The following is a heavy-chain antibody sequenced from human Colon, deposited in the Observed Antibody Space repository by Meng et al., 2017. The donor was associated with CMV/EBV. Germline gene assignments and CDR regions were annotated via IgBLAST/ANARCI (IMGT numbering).Heavy chain of an antibody. J-gene: IGHJ4*02. CDR2: IYSSGNT. D-gene: IGHD2/OR15-2a*01. CDR1: GFTVSSSY. V-gene: IGHV3-53*01. Sequence: CAASGFTVSSSYVTWVRQAPGKGLEWVSIIYSSGNTYYADSLRGRFTISRDNSKNMVYLQMNSLRVDDTAVYYCARGRSTAYPNTFEYWGQGTLVTVSS. CDR3: ARGRSTAYPNTFEY.